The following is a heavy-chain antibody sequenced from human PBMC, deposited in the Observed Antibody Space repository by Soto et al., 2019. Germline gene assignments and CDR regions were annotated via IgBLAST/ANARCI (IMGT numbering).Heavy chain of an antibody. V-gene: IGHV1-46*01. CDR2: INPSGGST. CDR1: GYTFTSYY. CDR3: ARETQTGTLVI. D-gene: IGHD1-7*01. J-gene: IGHJ4*02. Sequence: ASVKVSCKASGYTFTSYYMHWVRQAPGQGLEWMGIINPSGGSTSYAQKFQGRVTMTRDTSTSTVYMELSSLRSEDTAVHYCARETQTGTLVIWGQGTLVTVSS.